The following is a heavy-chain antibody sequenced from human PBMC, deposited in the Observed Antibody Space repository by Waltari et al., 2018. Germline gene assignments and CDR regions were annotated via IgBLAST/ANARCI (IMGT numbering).Heavy chain of an antibody. CDR1: GFTVSSYY. CDR2: IYSGGST. CDR3: ARDTDYDDAFDI. Sequence: EVQLVESGGGLIQPGGSLRLSCAASGFTVSSYYMTWVRQAPGKGLEWVSVIYSGGSTYYADSVEGRFTVSRDNSKNTLYLQMNSLRAEDTAVYYCARDTDYDDAFDIWGQGTMVTVSS. D-gene: IGHD3-22*01. V-gene: IGHV3-53*01. J-gene: IGHJ3*02.